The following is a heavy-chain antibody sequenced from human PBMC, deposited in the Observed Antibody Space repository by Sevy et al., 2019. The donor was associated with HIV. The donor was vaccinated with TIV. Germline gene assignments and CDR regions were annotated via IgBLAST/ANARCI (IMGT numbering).Heavy chain of an antibody. CDR2: VSFDGARN. CDR3: GGEIDVDVGATHARYDYYYGMDD. Sequence: GGSLRLSCEASGFTFSSYAMHWVRQAPGKGLEWVALVSFDGARNYYADSVKGRFTISRDDSENTLYMQMNSLRPEDLAVYYCGGEIDVDVGATHARYDYYYGMDDWGRGTTVTVSS. J-gene: IGHJ6*02. CDR1: GFTFSSYA. D-gene: IGHD5-12*01. V-gene: IGHV3-30-3*01.